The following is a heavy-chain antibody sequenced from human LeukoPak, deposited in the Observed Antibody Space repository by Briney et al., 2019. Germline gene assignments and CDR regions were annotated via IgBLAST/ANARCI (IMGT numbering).Heavy chain of an antibody. Sequence: SGPTLVKPTQTLTLTCTFSGFLLSTSGVGVGWIRQPPGKALEWLALIYWDDDKRYSPSLKSRLTITKDTSKNQVVLTMTNMDPVDTATYYCARGYCSGGSCYMAPNWFDPWGQGTLVTVSS. CDR2: IYWDDDK. D-gene: IGHD2-15*01. CDR1: GFLLSTSGVG. J-gene: IGHJ5*02. V-gene: IGHV2-5*02. CDR3: ARGYCSGGSCYMAPNWFDP.